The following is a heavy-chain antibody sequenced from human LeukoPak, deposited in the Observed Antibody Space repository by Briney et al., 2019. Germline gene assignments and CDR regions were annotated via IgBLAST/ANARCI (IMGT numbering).Heavy chain of an antibody. CDR3: ATDGPQWELPTHHYYGMDV. V-gene: IGHV1-24*01. Sequence: GASVKVSCKVSGYTLTELSMHWVRQAPGKGLEWMGGFDPEDGETIYAQKFQGRVTMTEDTSTDTAYMELSSLRSEDTAVYYCATDGPQWELPTHHYYGMDVWGQGTTVTVSS. CDR2: FDPEDGET. J-gene: IGHJ6*02. D-gene: IGHD1-26*01. CDR1: GYTLTELS.